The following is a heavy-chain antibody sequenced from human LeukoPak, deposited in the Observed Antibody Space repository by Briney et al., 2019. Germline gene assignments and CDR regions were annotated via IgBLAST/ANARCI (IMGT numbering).Heavy chain of an antibody. Sequence: SETLSLTCAVYGGSFSGYYWSWIRQPPGKGLEWIGEINHSGSTNYNPSLKSRVTISVATSKNQFSLKLSSVTAADTAVYYCARGGPYRITIFGVVPGKSWFDPWGQGTLVTVSS. J-gene: IGHJ5*02. CDR2: INHSGST. D-gene: IGHD3-3*01. CDR3: ARGGPYRITIFGVVPGKSWFDP. V-gene: IGHV4-34*01. CDR1: GGSFSGYY.